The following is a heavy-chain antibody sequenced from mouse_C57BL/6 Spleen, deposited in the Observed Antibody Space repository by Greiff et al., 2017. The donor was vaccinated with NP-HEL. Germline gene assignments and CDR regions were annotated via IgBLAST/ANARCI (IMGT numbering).Heavy chain of an antibody. CDR1: GYTFTSYD. J-gene: IGHJ1*03. Sequence: QVQLQQSGAELVKPGASVKLSCKASGYTFTSYDINWVKQRPGQGLEWIGWIYPRDGSTKYNEKFKGKATLTVDTSSSTAYMELHSLTSEDSSVYFCARGGATRTRYFDVWGTGTTVTVSS. CDR2: IYPRDGST. V-gene: IGHV1-85*01. CDR3: ARGGATRTRYFDV. D-gene: IGHD3-3*01.